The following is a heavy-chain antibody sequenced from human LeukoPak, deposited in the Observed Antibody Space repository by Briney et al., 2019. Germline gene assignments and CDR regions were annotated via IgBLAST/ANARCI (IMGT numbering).Heavy chain of an antibody. CDR2: ISYDGSNK. Sequence: GRSLRLSCAASGFTFSSYAMHWVRQAPGKGLEWVADISYDGSNKYYADSVKGRFTISRDNSKNTLYLQMNSLRAEDTAVYYCARGIAVAGIDYWGQGTLVTVSS. J-gene: IGHJ4*02. V-gene: IGHV3-30-3*01. CDR3: ARGIAVAGIDY. D-gene: IGHD6-19*01. CDR1: GFTFSSYA.